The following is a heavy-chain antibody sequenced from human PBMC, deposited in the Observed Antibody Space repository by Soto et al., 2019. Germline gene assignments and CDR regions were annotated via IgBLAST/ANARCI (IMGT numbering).Heavy chain of an antibody. Sequence: ASVKVSCKASGYTFTSCARRWVRQAPGQRLEWMGWINAGNGNTKYSQKFQGRVTITRDTSASTAYMELSSLRSEDTAVYYCARDSRQLDLDYWGQGTLVTVSS. CDR2: INAGNGNT. D-gene: IGHD6-6*01. V-gene: IGHV1-3*01. J-gene: IGHJ4*02. CDR1: GYTFTSCA. CDR3: ARDSRQLDLDY.